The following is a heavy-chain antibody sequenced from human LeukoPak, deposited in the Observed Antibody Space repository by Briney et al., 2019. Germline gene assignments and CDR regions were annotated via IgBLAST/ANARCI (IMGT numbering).Heavy chain of an antibody. CDR2: ISTSGSSI. J-gene: IGHJ4*02. Sequence: GGSLRLSCAASGFTFSSYAMSWVRQAPGKGLEWLSHISTSGSSIHYADSVKGRFTISRDNAKNSLYLQMNSLRVEDTAVYYCARERRELRYFDWLSHPLFDYWGQGTLVTVSS. CDR3: ARERRELRYFDWLSHPLFDY. V-gene: IGHV3-48*03. CDR1: GFTFSSYA. D-gene: IGHD3-9*01.